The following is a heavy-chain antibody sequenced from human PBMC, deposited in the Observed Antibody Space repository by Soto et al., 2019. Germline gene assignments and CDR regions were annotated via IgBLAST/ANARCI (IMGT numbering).Heavy chain of an antibody. Sequence: QVQLVESGGGVVQPGRSLRLSCAASGFTFSSYGMHWVRQAPGKGLEWVAVISYDGSNKYYADSVKGRFTISRDNSKNTLYLQMNSLRAEDTAVYYCAKDLEEVTFFGVASCYYYLDVWGKGTTVTVSS. CDR3: AKDLEEVTFFGVASCYYYLDV. CDR1: GFTFSSYG. D-gene: IGHD3-3*01. J-gene: IGHJ6*03. CDR2: ISYDGSNK. V-gene: IGHV3-30*18.